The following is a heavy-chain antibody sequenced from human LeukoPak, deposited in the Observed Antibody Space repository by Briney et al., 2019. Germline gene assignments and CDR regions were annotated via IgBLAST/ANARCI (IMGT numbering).Heavy chain of an antibody. V-gene: IGHV3-23*01. CDR1: GFTFSSYA. CDR3: AKDRRPDPEGVLEDNWFDP. CDR2: I. J-gene: IGHJ5*02. Sequence: GASLRLSCAASGFTFSSYAMSWVRQAPGKGLEWVSAIKGRFTISRGNSKNTLYLQMSSLRAEDTAVYYCAKDRRPDPEGVLEDNWFDPWGQETLVTVSS. D-gene: IGHD1-1*01.